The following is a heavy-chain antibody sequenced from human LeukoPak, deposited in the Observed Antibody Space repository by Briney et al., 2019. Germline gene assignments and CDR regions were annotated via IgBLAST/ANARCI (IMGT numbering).Heavy chain of an antibody. CDR1: GFTLSSYW. Sequence: GGSLRLSCAASGFTLSSYWMSWVRQAPGRGLEWVANINRDGSEKYYVDSVKGRFTISRDNAKNSLYLQMNSLRAEDTSVYYCARGEGLEPPDYWGQGTLLTVSS. D-gene: IGHD1-14*01. J-gene: IGHJ4*02. CDR2: INRDGSEK. CDR3: ARGEGLEPPDY. V-gene: IGHV3-7*02.